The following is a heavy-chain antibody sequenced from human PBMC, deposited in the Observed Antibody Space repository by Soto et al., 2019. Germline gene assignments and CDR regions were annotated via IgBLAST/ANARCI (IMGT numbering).Heavy chain of an antibody. CDR2: ISSSGGNT. V-gene: IGHV3-23*01. CDR1: GFTFSNYA. CDR3: AKGGIGELLGLDY. D-gene: IGHD7-27*01. Sequence: EVQLLESGGGLVQPGGSLRLSCAVSGFTFSNYAMTWVRQAAGKGLEWVSSISSSGGNTYYADSVKGRFTISRDTPKNTLYVQMNSLRAEDTAVYFCAKGGIGELLGLDYWGQGTLVTVSS. J-gene: IGHJ4*02.